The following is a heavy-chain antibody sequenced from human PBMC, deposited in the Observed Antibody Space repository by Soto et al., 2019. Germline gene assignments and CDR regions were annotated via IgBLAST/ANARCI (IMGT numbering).Heavy chain of an antibody. D-gene: IGHD3-10*01. J-gene: IGHJ3*02. CDR3: ARERRPYYYGSGRGAFDI. V-gene: IGHV4-34*01. Sequence: QVQLQQWGAGLLKPSETLSLTCAVYGGSFSGYYWSWIRQPPGKGLEWIGEINHSGSTNYNPSLKSRVPISVDXXKXPXXLKLSSVTAADTAVYYCARERRPYYYGSGRGAFDIWGQGTMVTVSS. CDR2: INHSGST. CDR1: GGSFSGYY.